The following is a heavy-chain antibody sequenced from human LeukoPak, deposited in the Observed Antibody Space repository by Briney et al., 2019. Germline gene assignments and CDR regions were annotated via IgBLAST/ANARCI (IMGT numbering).Heavy chain of an antibody. CDR1: GFTFSRYA. CDR3: AKEDCGVDCSTFDY. V-gene: IGHV3-23*01. J-gene: IGHJ4*02. D-gene: IGHD2-21*02. Sequence: GGSLRLSCAASGFTFSRYAMSWGRQAQGKGLEWVSAISGSGGTTYYADSVKGRFTISRDNSKSTLYLQMNSQRAEDTAVYYCAKEDCGVDCSTFDYWGQGTLVTVSS. CDR2: ISGSGGTT.